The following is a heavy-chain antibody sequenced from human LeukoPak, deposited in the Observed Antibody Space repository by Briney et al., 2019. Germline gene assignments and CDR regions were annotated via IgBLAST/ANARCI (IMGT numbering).Heavy chain of an antibody. J-gene: IGHJ4*02. CDR2: INHSGST. CDR3: ARRPAYDYVWGSYRYTSQLDY. V-gene: IGHV4-34*01. Sequence: KPWETLSLTCAVYGGSFSGYYWSWIRQPPGKGLEWIGEINHSGSTNYNPSLKSRVTISVDTSKNQFSLKLSSVTAADTAVYYCARRPAYDYVWGSYRYTSQLDYWGQGTLVTVSS. CDR1: GGSFSGYY. D-gene: IGHD3-16*02.